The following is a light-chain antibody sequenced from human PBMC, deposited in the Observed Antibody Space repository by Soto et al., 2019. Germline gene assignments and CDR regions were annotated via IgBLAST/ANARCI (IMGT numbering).Light chain of an antibody. CDR2: LNSDGSH. J-gene: IGLJ2*01. CDR1: SGHSSYA. V-gene: IGLV4-69*01. Sequence: QLVLTQSPSASASLGASVKLTCTLSSGHSSYAIAWHQQQPEKGPRYLMKLNSDGSHSKGDGIPDRFSGSSSGAERYLTISSLQSEDEADYYCQTWGTGIRVFGGGTKATV. CDR3: QTWGTGIRV.